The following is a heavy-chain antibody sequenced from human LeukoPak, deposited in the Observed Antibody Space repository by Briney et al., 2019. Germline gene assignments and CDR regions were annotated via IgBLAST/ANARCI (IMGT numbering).Heavy chain of an antibody. CDR1: GFTFSSYS. J-gene: IGHJ6*02. CDR3: AREAGGWRYYYYYGMDV. CDR2: ISSSSSTI. V-gene: IGHV3-48*04. Sequence: GGSLRLSCAASGFTFSSYSMNWVRQAPGKGLEWVSYISSSSSTIYYADSVKGRFTISRDNAKNSLYLQMNSLRAEDTAVYYCAREAGGWRYYYYYGMDVWGQGTTVTVSS. D-gene: IGHD6-19*01.